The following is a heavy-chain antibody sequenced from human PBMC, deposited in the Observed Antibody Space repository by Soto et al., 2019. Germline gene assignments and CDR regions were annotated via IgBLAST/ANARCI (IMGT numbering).Heavy chain of an antibody. CDR3: ARGDVVSGYDFWSGYYRRSNYYYYYGMDV. CDR1: GESFVCYY. Sequence: SVTLSLTCAVYGESFVCYYWSWIRQPPGQGLEWIGEINHSGSTNYNPSLKSRVTISVDTSKNQFSLKLSSVTAADTAVYYCARGDVVSGYDFWSGYYRRSNYYYYYGMDVWGQGTTVT. V-gene: IGHV4-34*01. D-gene: IGHD3-3*01. CDR2: INHSGST. J-gene: IGHJ6*02.